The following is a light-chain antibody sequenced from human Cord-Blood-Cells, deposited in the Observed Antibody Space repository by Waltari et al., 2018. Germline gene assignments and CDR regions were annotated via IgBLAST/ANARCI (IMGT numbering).Light chain of an antibody. Sequence: QSALTQPASVSGSPGQSITISCTGTSSDVGGYNYVSWYPQHPGKAPNLMIYDVSKRPSGVSNRFSGSKSGNTASLTISGLQAEDEADYYCSSYTSSSTYVFGTGTKVTVL. CDR2: DVS. V-gene: IGLV2-14*01. J-gene: IGLJ1*01. CDR1: SSDVGGYNY. CDR3: SSYTSSSTYV.